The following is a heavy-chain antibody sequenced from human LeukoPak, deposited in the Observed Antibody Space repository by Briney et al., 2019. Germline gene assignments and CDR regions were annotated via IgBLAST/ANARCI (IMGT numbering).Heavy chain of an antibody. D-gene: IGHD3-3*01. CDR1: GFTFSSYG. Sequence: PGGSLRLSCAASGFTFSSYGMHWVRQAPGKGLEWVAFIRYDGSNKNYADSVKGRFTISRDNSKNTLYLQMNSLRAEDTAVYYCAKVHYDFWSGYVDYWGQGTLVTVSS. CDR3: AKVHYDFWSGYVDY. CDR2: IRYDGSNK. V-gene: IGHV3-30*02. J-gene: IGHJ4*02.